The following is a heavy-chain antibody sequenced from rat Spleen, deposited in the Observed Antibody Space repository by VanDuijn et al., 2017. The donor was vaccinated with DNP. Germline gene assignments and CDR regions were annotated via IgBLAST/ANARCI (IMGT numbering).Heavy chain of an antibody. V-gene: IGHV6-6*01. Sequence: EVQLVESGGGLVQPGSSQKLSCATSGFTFSTAWLYWYRQFPDKRLEWVARIKAKSNNYATDYTESVKGRFTISRDDSKSSVYLQMNNLKEEDTAIYYCSWPGDWGQGTLVTVSS. CDR1: GFTFSTAW. D-gene: IGHD1-4*01. CDR3: SWPGD. CDR2: IKAKSNNYAT. J-gene: IGHJ3*01.